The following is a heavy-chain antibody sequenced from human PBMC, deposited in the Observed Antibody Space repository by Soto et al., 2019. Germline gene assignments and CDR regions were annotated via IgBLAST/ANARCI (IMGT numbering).Heavy chain of an antibody. CDR1: GYTFTSYA. V-gene: IGHV1-3*05. J-gene: IGHJ4*02. D-gene: IGHD2-21*02. CDR2: INAGNGNT. Sequence: QVQLVQSGAEEKKPGASVKVSCKASGYTFTSYAMHWVRQAPGQRLEWMGWINAGNGNTKYSQKFQGRVTITRDTYSSTAYMELSSLRSADTAVSYCARSIVVVTPLDYWGQGTLVTVSS. CDR3: ARSIVVVTPLDY.